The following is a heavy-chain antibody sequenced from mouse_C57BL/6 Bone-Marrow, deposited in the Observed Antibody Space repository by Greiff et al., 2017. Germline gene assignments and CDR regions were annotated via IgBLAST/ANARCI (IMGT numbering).Heavy chain of an antibody. CDR2: IYPRSGNT. CDR3: ARPKFYGSSSSWFAY. Sequence: QVQLKESGAELARPGASVKLSCKASGYTFTSYGISWVKQRTGQGLEWIGEIYPRSGNTYYNEKFKGKATLTADKSSSTAYMELRSLTSEDSAVYFCARPKFYGSSSSWFAYWGQGTLVTVSA. V-gene: IGHV1-81*01. J-gene: IGHJ3*01. D-gene: IGHD1-1*01. CDR1: GYTFTSYG.